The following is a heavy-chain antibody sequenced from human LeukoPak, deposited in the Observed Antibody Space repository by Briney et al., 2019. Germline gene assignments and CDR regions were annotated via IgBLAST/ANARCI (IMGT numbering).Heavy chain of an antibody. J-gene: IGHJ4*02. CDR1: GFTFSSYA. CDR3: ARGGAARPDY. CDR2: ISYDGSNK. D-gene: IGHD6-6*01. Sequence: PGRSLRLSCAASGFTFSSYAMHWVRQAPGKGLEWVAVISYDGSNKYYADSVKGRFTISRDNAKNSLYLQMNSLRAEDTAVYYCARGGAARPDYWGQGTLVTVSS. V-gene: IGHV3-30-3*01.